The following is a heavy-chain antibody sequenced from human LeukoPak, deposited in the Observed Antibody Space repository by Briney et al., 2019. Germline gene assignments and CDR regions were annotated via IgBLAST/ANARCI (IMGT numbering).Heavy chain of an antibody. CDR3: ATNHQYGDYPTPVPFDP. CDR2: IYYSGST. J-gene: IGHJ5*02. V-gene: IGHV4-59*01. CDR1: GGSISSYY. Sequence: SETLSLTCTVSGGSISSYYWSWIRQPPGKGLEWLGYIYYSGSTNYNPSLKSRVTISVDTSKNQFSLKLSSVTAADTAVYYCATNHQYGDYPTPVPFDPWGQGTLVTVSS. D-gene: IGHD4-17*01.